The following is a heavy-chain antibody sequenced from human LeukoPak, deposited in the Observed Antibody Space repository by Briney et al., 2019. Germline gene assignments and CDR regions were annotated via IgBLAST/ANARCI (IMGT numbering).Heavy chain of an antibody. J-gene: IGHJ4*02. CDR2: INHSGST. Sequence: SETLSLTCAVYGGSFSGYYWSWIRQPPGKGLEWIGEINHSGSTNYNPSLKSRVTISVDTSENQFSLKLSSVTAADTAVYYCARARRGSTSSPFRSSIAARNYFDYWGQGTLVTVSS. CDR3: ARARRGSTSSPFRSSIAARNYFDY. D-gene: IGHD6-6*01. CDR1: GGSFSGYY. V-gene: IGHV4-34*01.